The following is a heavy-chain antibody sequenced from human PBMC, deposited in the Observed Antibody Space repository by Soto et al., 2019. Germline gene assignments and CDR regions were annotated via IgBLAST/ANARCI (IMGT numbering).Heavy chain of an antibody. CDR1: GGSFSGYY. CDR3: AGGARYCSGSYYIPYYFDY. CDR2: INHSGST. D-gene: IGHD3-10*01. V-gene: IGHV4-34*01. Sequence: QVQLQQWGAGLLKPSETLSLTCAVYGGSFSGYYWSWIRQPPGKGLEWIGEINHSGSTNYNPSLKRRVTISVETSKKQFSPKLRFVTAADTAVYYWAGGARYCSGSYYIPYYFDYWGQGTLVTVSS. J-gene: IGHJ4*02.